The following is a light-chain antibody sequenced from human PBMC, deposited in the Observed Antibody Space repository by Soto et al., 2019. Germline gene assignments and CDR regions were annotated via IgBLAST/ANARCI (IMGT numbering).Light chain of an antibody. CDR2: DAS. CDR3: QQSSNWPPYT. CDR1: QSVSSS. J-gene: IGKJ2*01. V-gene: IGKV3-11*01. Sequence: EIVLTQSPATLSLSPGERATLSCRASQSVSSSLAWYQQKPGQAPRLLIYDASSRATGIPARFSGSGSGTDFTLTISSLEPEGFAVYYCQQSSNWPPYTFGQGTKLEI.